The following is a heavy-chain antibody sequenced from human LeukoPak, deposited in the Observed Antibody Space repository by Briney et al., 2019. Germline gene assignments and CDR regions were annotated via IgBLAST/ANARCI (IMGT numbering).Heavy chain of an antibody. J-gene: IGHJ4*02. D-gene: IGHD3-22*01. Sequence: GGSLRLSCAASGFTFDDYAMHWVRQAPGTGLEWVSLISGDGGSTYYADSVKGRFTISRDNSKNSLYLQMNSLRAEDTAVYYCAINYYASSGYFDYWGQGTLVTVSS. V-gene: IGHV3-43*02. CDR3: AINYYASSGYFDY. CDR1: GFTFDDYA. CDR2: ISGDGGST.